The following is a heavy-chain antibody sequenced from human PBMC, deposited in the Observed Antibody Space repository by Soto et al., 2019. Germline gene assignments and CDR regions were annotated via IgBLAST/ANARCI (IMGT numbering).Heavy chain of an antibody. CDR3: ARQLGVLDPFDY. CDR2: IWYDGSNK. V-gene: IGHV3-33*01. Sequence: QVQLVESGGGVVQPGTSLRLSCAGSGFTFSSSGMHWVRQAPGKGLEWVAVIWYDGSNKYYADSVKGRFTISRDNSKNTLSLQMYSLRAEDTAVYYCARQLGVLDPFDYWGQGTLVTVSS. J-gene: IGHJ4*02. CDR1: GFTFSSSG. D-gene: IGHD1-1*01.